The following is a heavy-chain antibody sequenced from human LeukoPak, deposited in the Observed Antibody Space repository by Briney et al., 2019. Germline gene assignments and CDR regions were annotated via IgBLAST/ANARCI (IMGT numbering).Heavy chain of an antibody. Sequence: PGGSLRLSCAASGFNFNTYWMGWVRQAPGKGLEWVANIKQDGSDKFYADSVRGRFAISRENANNLLYLEMNSLRADDTAVYFCARSQLLPYDAFDVWGQGTTVTVSS. CDR3: ARSQLLPYDAFDV. V-gene: IGHV3-7*02. J-gene: IGHJ3*01. D-gene: IGHD4-11*01. CDR1: GFNFNTYW. CDR2: IKQDGSDK.